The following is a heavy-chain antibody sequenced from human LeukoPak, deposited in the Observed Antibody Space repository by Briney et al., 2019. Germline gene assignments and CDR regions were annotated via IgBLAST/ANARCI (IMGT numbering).Heavy chain of an antibody. CDR3: ASRPADTTWYGVFDY. V-gene: IGHV4-59*11. CDR2: IFNTGNT. J-gene: IGHJ4*02. Sequence: TSSETLSLTCSVSGGSINSHYWSWIRQPPGKRLEWIGYIFNTGNTNYNPSLASRVTMSVDTSRAQFFLRLSPVTAADTAIYYCASRPADTTWYGVFDYWSQGTLVTVSS. D-gene: IGHD3-10*01. CDR1: GGSINSHY.